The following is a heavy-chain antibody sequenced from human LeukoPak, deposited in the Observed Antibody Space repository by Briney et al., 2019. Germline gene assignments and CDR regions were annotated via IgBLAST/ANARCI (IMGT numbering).Heavy chain of an antibody. Sequence: SETLSLTCAVSDYSISSGNYWGWIRQPPGKGLEWIGSVYHSGSTHYRPSIKSRVTISVDTSKNQFSLKLSSVTAADTAVYYCARNDSSGYFDYWGQGTLVTVSS. D-gene: IGHD3-22*01. CDR2: VYHSGST. CDR1: DYSISSGNY. V-gene: IGHV4-38-2*01. J-gene: IGHJ4*02. CDR3: ARNDSSGYFDY.